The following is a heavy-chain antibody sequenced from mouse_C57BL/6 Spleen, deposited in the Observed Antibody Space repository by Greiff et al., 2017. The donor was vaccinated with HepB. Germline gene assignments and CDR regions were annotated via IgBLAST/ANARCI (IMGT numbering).Heavy chain of an antibody. CDR2: INPNNGGT. CDR3: ARSSYDGYWYFDV. CDR1: GYTFTDYN. V-gene: IGHV1-18*01. D-gene: IGHD2-3*01. Sequence: VQLQQSGPELVKPGASVKIPCKASGYTFTDYNMDWVKQSHGKSLEWIGDINPNNGGTIYNQKFKGKATLTVDKSSSTAYMELRSLTSEDTAVYYCARSSYDGYWYFDVWGTGTTVTVSS. J-gene: IGHJ1*03.